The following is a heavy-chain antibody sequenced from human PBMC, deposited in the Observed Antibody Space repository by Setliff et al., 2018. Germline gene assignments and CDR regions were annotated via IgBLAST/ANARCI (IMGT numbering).Heavy chain of an antibody. CDR2: VYSDGST. CDR3: ARERQGGFLEWAPFDS. CDR1: GGIIYDHW. J-gene: IGHJ4*02. Sequence: SEPLSLTCSVSGGIIYDHWWTWIRQPPGAGLEWIGRVYSDGSTDYNSSFTSRVTISVDKANNQFFLKLTSLTAADTALYFCARERQGGFLEWAPFDSWGQGVLVTVSS. V-gene: IGHV4-4*07. D-gene: IGHD3-3*01.